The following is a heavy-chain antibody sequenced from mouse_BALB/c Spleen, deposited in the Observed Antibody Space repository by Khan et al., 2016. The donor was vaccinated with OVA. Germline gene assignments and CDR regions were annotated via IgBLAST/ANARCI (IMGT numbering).Heavy chain of an antibody. CDR3: ASKSYGKGAY. CDR2: ISYDGRN. CDR1: GYSITSGYY. J-gene: IGHJ3*01. Sequence: EVQLQESGPGLVKPSQSLSLTCSVTGYSITSGYYWSWIRQFPGNRLEWMGYISYDGRNNYNPSLKNRISITRDTSKKQFFLKLNSVTTEDTATYYCASKSYGKGAYWGQGTLVTVSA. V-gene: IGHV3-6*02. D-gene: IGHD2-1*01.